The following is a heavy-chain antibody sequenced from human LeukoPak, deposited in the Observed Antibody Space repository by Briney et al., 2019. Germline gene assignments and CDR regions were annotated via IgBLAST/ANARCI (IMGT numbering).Heavy chain of an antibody. CDR1: GGSISSYY. CDR3: ARGSSGLFDY. V-gene: IGHV4-59*12. Sequence: SETLSLTCTVSGGSISSYYWSWIRQPPGKGLEWIGYIYHSGSTYYNPSLKSRVTISVDRSKNQFSLKLSSVTAADTAVYYCARGSSGLFDYWGQGTLVTVSS. D-gene: IGHD3-22*01. J-gene: IGHJ4*02. CDR2: IYHSGST.